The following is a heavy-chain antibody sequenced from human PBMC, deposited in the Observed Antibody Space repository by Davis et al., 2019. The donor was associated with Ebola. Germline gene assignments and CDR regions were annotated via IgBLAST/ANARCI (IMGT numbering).Heavy chain of an antibody. CDR3: ARDLRRDGYNPPLLGY. CDR1: GYTFTSYG. Sequence: ASAMVSCKASGYTFTSYGISWVRPATAQGLEWLGWISAYNGTPNYAQKLQGRVTMTTDTSTSTAYMELRSLRSDDTAVYYCARDLRRDGYNPPLLGYWGQGTLVTVSS. J-gene: IGHJ4*02. V-gene: IGHV1-18*01. CDR2: ISAYNGTP. D-gene: IGHD5-24*01.